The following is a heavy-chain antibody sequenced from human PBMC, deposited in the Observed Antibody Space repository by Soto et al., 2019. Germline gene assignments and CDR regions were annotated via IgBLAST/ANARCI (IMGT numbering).Heavy chain of an antibody. CDR3: ARDDSGFSGSHYIDYFNY. CDR2: ISTYNGDT. Sequence: AAVKVSCKACGYTFTRSGISWVRQAPGQGLEWMGWISTYNGDTNYAQTFQGRVTMTTDTSTSTVHMEVRSLRSDDTAVYYCARDDSGFSGSHYIDYFNYWG. J-gene: IGHJ4*01. CDR1: GYTFTRSG. V-gene: IGHV1-18*01. D-gene: IGHD1-26*01.